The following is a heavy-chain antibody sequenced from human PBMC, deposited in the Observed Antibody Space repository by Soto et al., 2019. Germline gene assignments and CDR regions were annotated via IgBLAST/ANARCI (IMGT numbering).Heavy chain of an antibody. V-gene: IGHV1-69*08. CDR3: ASPDFGDYWDCDL. D-gene: IGHD4-17*01. CDR1: GGTFSSHT. Sequence: QDQLVQSGAEVKKPGSSVKVSCKASGGTFSSHTFSWVRQAPGQRLEWMGRILPALGTANYAQKFQGRVTITADESATTVYMELNSLRSEDTAVYYCASPDFGDYWDCDLWGRCTLVTVSS. CDR2: ILPALGTA. J-gene: IGHJ2*01.